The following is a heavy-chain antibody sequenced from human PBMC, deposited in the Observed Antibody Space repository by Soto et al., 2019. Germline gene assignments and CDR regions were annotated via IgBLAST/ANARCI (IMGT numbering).Heavy chain of an antibody. CDR1: GFTFSSYE. CDR2: ISSSGSTI. D-gene: IGHD3-10*01. Sequence: LRLSCAASGFTFSSYEMNWVRQAPGKGLEWVSYISSSGSTIYYADSVKGRFTISRDNAKNSLYLQMNSLRAEDTAVYYCARGVYGSGKGLPSWGQGTLVTVSS. V-gene: IGHV3-48*03. CDR3: ARGVYGSGKGLPS. J-gene: IGHJ4*02.